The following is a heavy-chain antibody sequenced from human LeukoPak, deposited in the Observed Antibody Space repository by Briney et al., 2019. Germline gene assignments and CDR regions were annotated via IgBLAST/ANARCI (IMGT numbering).Heavy chain of an antibody. D-gene: IGHD6-19*01. CDR2: IYSGGIT. CDR1: GFTVRSNY. J-gene: IGHJ2*01. CDR3: ARVSPYSSGHGGLLAWYFDF. Sequence: PGGSLRLSCAVSGFTVRSNYMNWVRQAPGMGLEWVSIIYSGGITYYADSVKGRFTISRDNSKNTLYLQMNSLRAEDTAVYYCARVSPYSSGHGGLLAWYFDFWGRGTLVTVSS. V-gene: IGHV3-66*01.